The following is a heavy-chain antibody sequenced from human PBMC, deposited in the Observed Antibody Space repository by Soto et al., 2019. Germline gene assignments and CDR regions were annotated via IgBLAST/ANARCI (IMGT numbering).Heavy chain of an antibody. CDR3: AKDRYYYDTSGAGVSDY. J-gene: IGHJ4*02. V-gene: IGHV3-30*18. CDR2: ISYDGTKT. Sequence: GGSLRLSCAASGFTFSMYGMHWVRQAPGKGLEWVAFISYDGTKTNYADSERGRFTISRDNSKNTLYLQMNSLRAEDTAVYYCAKDRYYYDTSGAGVSDYWGQGSLVTVSS. CDR1: GFTFSMYG. D-gene: IGHD3-22*01.